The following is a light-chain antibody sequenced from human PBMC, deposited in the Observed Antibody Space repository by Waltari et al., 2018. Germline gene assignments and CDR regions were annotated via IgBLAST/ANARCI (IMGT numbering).Light chain of an antibody. CDR1: QSVLYSFNDNNY. V-gene: IGKV4-1*01. J-gene: IGKJ1*01. CDR2: WAS. Sequence: DIVMTQSPDSLAVSVGERATIHCKSSQSVLYSFNDNNYLAWYRQKPGQPPKLLFYWASTRASGVPDRFSGSGSGTDFTLTISSLQAEDVAVYYCQQYYTTPRTFGQGTTVEIK. CDR3: QQYYTTPRT.